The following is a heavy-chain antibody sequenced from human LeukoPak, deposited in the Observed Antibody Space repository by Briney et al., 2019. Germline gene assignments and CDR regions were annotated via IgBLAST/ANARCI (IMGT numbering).Heavy chain of an antibody. CDR1: GFTFSSYW. CDR3: ARDLVATIGLGIFDY. Sequence: GGSLRLSCAASGFTFSSYWMSWVRQAPGKGLEWVANIKQDGSEKYYVDSVKGRFTISGDNAKNSLYLQMNSLRAEDTAVYYCARDLVATIGLGIFDYWGQGSLVTVSS. J-gene: IGHJ4*02. V-gene: IGHV3-7*01. CDR2: IKQDGSEK. D-gene: IGHD5-12*01.